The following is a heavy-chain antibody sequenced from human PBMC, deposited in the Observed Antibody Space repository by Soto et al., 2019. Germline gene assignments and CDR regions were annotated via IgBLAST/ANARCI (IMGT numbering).Heavy chain of an antibody. V-gene: IGHV1-18*01. J-gene: IGHJ5*02. CDR2: INVYNSNT. D-gene: IGHD3-10*01. Sequence: ASVKVSCKASGYTFTNYGISWVRQAPGQGLEWMGWINVYNSNTKYAQKVQGRVTMTTDTSTSTAYMELRSLRSDDTAVYYCARGVGSGSYYNQYNWFDPWGQGTLVTVSS. CDR1: GYTFTNYG. CDR3: ARGVGSGSYYNQYNWFDP.